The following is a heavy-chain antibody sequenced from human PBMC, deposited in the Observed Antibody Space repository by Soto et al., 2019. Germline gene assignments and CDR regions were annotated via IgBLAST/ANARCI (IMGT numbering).Heavy chain of an antibody. D-gene: IGHD2-8*01. CDR3: ASSLLMPFDY. CDR2: INSDGSST. CDR1: GFTFSSYW. J-gene: IGHJ4*02. V-gene: IGHV3-74*01. Sequence: GGSLILSCAASGFTFSSYWMHWVRQAPGKGLVWVSRINSDGSSTFYADSVKGRFTISSDNAKNTLYLQMNSLRAEDTAVYYCASSLLMPFDYWGQGTLVTVSS.